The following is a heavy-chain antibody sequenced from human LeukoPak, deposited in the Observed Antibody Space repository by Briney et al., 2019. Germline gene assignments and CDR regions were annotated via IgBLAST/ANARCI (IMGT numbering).Heavy chain of an antibody. CDR2: MNPNSGNT. Sequence: ASVKVSCKASGYTFTSYDINWVRQATGQGLEWMGWMNPNSGNTGYAQKFQGRVTMTRNTSISTAYMELSSLRSEDTAVYYCARVILVRGVIHHYYYGMDVWGQGTTVTVSS. CDR3: ARVILVRGVIHHYYYGMDV. CDR1: GYTFTSYD. V-gene: IGHV1-8*01. D-gene: IGHD3-10*01. J-gene: IGHJ6*02.